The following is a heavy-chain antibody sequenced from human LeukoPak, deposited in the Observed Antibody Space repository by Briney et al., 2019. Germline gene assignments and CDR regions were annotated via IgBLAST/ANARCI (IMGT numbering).Heavy chain of an antibody. J-gene: IGHJ5*02. D-gene: IGHD3-10*01. Sequence: PSETLSLTCTGSGCSISSYYWSWLRQPPGKGLEWIGYIYYSGSTNYNPSLKSRVTISVDTSKNQFSLKLSSVTAADTAVYYCAREGTRDPNWFDHWGQGTLVTVSS. CDR1: GCSISSYY. V-gene: IGHV4-59*01. CDR2: IYYSGST. CDR3: AREGTRDPNWFDH.